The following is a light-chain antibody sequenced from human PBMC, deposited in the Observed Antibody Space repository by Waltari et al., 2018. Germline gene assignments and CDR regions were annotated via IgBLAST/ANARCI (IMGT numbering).Light chain of an antibody. CDR3: AAWDDSLSGWV. Sequence: QSVLTQPPSASGTPGQRVTIPCSGSSSNLGSNYVYWYQQLPGTAPKLLIYRNNQRPSGVPDRFSGSKSGTSASLAISGLRSEDEADYYCAAWDDSLSGWVFGGGTKLTVL. V-gene: IGLV1-47*01. CDR2: RNN. J-gene: IGLJ3*02. CDR1: SSNLGSNY.